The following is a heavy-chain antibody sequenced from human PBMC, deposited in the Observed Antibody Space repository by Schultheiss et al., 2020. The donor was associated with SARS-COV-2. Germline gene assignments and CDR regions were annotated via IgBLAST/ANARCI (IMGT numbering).Heavy chain of an antibody. Sequence: GGSLRLSCAASGFTVSSNYMSWVRQAPGKGLEWVSVIYSGGSTYYADSVKGRFTISRDNSKNTLYLQMNSLRAEDTAVYYCASQTIAVAGSGWFDPWGQGTLVTVSS. CDR2: IYSGGST. CDR1: GFTVSSNY. CDR3: ASQTIAVAGSGWFDP. D-gene: IGHD6-19*01. V-gene: IGHV3-66*04. J-gene: IGHJ5*02.